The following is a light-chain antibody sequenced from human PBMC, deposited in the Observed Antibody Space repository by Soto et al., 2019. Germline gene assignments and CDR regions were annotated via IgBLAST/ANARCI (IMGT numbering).Light chain of an antibody. CDR3: VSYTSSTTYV. Sequence: QSALTQPASVSDSPGQSITISCTGTSSDVGGSNFVSWYQQHPGKPPKLIIYDVANRPSGVSNRFSGSKSGSTASLIISRLQTVDEADYYCVSYTSSTTYVFGTGTKLTVL. CDR2: DVA. V-gene: IGLV2-14*03. J-gene: IGLJ1*01. CDR1: SSDVGGSNF.